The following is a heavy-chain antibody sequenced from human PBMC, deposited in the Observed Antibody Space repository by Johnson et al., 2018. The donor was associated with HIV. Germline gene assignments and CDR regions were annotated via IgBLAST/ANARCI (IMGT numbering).Heavy chain of an antibody. CDR2: IWYDGSNK. CDR1: GFTFSTYG. D-gene: IGHD6-13*01. Sequence: QVQLVESGGGVVQPGRSLRLSCVASGFTFSTYGMHWVRQAPGKGLEWVAVIWYDGSNKYYANSVKGRFTISRDNSKNTLYVQMGSLRAEDMAVYYCAREVYSNFDFDAFDIWGQGTMVTVSS. V-gene: IGHV3-33*01. CDR3: AREVYSNFDFDAFDI. J-gene: IGHJ3*02.